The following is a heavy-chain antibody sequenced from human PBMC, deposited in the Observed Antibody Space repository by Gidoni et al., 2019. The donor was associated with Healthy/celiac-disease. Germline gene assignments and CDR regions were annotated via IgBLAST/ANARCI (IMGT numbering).Heavy chain of an antibody. CDR3: ARGLVVVAATPYYFDY. CDR1: GYSFTSYW. Sequence: EVQLVQSGAEVKKPGESLKISCKGSGYSFTSYWIGWVRQMPGKGLELMGIIYPGDSDTSYSPSFQGQATISADKSISTAYLQWSSLKASDTAMYYCARGLVVVAATPYYFDYWGQGTLVTVSS. CDR2: IYPGDSDT. J-gene: IGHJ4*02. D-gene: IGHD2-15*01. V-gene: IGHV5-51*01.